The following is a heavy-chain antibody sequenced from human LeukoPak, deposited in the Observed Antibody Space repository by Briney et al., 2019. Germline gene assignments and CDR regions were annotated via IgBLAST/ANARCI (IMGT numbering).Heavy chain of an antibody. CDR2: MNPNSGNT. J-gene: IGHJ3*02. CDR3: ARVGLWFGELSPHGAFDI. CDR1: GYTFTSYD. Sequence: ASVKVSCKASGYTFTSYDINWVRQATGQGLEWMGWMNPNSGNTGYAQKFQGRVTMTRNTSISTAYMELSSLRSEDTAVYYCARVGLWFGELSPHGAFDIWGQGTMVTVSS. D-gene: IGHD3-10*01. V-gene: IGHV1-8*01.